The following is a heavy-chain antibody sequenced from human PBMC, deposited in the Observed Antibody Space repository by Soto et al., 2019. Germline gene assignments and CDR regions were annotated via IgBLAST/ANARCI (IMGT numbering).Heavy chain of an antibody. Sequence: HPGWSLRLSCASSVFTFSSYGMHWVRQAPGKGLEWVAVIWYDGSNKYYADSVKGRFTISRDNSKNTLYLQMNSLRAEDTAVYYCAREYTVTTHYYYYGMDVWGQGTTVTVSS. CDR1: VFTFSSYG. J-gene: IGHJ6*02. CDR3: AREYTVTTHYYYYGMDV. CDR2: IWYDGSNK. V-gene: IGHV3-33*01. D-gene: IGHD4-17*01.